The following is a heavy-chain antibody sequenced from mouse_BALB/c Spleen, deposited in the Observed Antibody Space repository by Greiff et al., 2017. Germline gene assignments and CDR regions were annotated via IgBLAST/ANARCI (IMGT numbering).Heavy chain of an antibody. CDR3: ARGITTVVAPFDY. Sequence: VQLKESGPGLVKPSQSLSLTCTVTGYSITSDYAWNWIRQFPGNKLEWMGYISYSGSTSYNPSLKSRISITRDTSKNQFFLQLNSVTTEDTATYYCARGITTVVAPFDYWGQGTTLTVSS. CDR1: GYSITSDYA. V-gene: IGHV3-2*02. D-gene: IGHD1-1*01. J-gene: IGHJ2*01. CDR2: ISYSGST.